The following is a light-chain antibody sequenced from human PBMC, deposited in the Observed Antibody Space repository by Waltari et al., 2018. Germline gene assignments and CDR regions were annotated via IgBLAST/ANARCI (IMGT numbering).Light chain of an antibody. V-gene: IGKV4-1*01. CDR3: QQYYSTPPT. CDR2: WAS. CDR1: QTLLYSSNNKNY. J-gene: IGKJ5*01. Sequence: DNVMTQSPDSLAVSLGERATINCKSSQTLLYSSNNKNYLAWYQQKPGQPPKLLIYWASARESGVPDRFSGSGSGTDFTLTISSLQAEDVAVYYCQQYYSTPPTFGQGTRLEIK.